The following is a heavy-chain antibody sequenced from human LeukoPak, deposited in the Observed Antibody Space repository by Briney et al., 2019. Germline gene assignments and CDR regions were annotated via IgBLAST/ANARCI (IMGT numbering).Heavy chain of an antibody. J-gene: IGHJ4*02. CDR3: VRVKGTYFDF. V-gene: IGHV3-48*01. Sequence: GGSLRLYCAVSGFPFSSYSMNWVRQAPGKGLEWVSYISASGSNIYYLDAVKGRFTVSRDNAMNSLFLQMDRPRAEDTAIYYCVRVKGTYFDFWGQGTPVTVSS. D-gene: IGHD1-1*01. CDR1: GFPFSSYS. CDR2: ISASGSNI.